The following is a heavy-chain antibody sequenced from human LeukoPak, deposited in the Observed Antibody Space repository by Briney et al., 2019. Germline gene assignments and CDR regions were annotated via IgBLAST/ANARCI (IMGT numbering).Heavy chain of an antibody. CDR1: GFTFSSYG. Sequence: GGSLRLSCAASGFTFSSYGMHWVRQAPGKGLEWAAVISFDGSDKYYADSVKGRFSISRDNSKNTLYLQMNSLRAEDTAVYYCARDTKRFGESIDYWGQGTLVTVSS. V-gene: IGHV3-30*03. CDR3: ARDTKRFGESIDY. CDR2: ISFDGSDK. J-gene: IGHJ4*02. D-gene: IGHD3-10*01.